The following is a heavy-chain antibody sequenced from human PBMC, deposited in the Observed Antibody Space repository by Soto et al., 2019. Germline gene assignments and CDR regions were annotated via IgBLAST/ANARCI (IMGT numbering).Heavy chain of an antibody. CDR2: IKGDESST. CDR1: GFTFNNYW. V-gene: IGHV3-74*01. J-gene: IGHJ4*02. D-gene: IGHD3-10*01. Sequence: EVQLVESGGDLVQPGGSLRLSCAASGFTFNNYWMHWVRQAPGKGLVWVSRIKGDESSTNYADSVKGRFTISRDNAKNTLYLQMNGLRLEETAVYYCARGGSGAYLLDYWGQGTLVTVSS. CDR3: ARGGSGAYLLDY.